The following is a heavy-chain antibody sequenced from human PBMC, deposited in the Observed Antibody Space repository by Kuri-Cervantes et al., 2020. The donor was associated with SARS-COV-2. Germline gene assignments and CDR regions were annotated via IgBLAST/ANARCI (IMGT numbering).Heavy chain of an antibody. V-gene: IGHV3-23*01. CDR1: GFTFSSYA. CDR3: TRDPPYDFWSGYYPIHYYYYMDV. CDR2: ISGSGGST. Sequence: GESLKISCAASGFTFSSYAMSWVRQAPGKGLEWVSAISGSGGSTYYADSVKGRFTISRDNSKNTLYLQMNSLRAEDTAVYYCTRDPPYDFWSGYYPIHYYYYMDVWGKGTTVTVSS. J-gene: IGHJ6*03. D-gene: IGHD3-3*01.